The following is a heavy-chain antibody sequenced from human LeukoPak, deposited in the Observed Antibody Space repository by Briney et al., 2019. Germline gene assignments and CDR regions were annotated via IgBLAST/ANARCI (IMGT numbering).Heavy chain of an antibody. Sequence: PGGSLRLSCAASGFTFSSYSMNWVRQAPGKGLEWVSYISSSSSTIYYADSVKGRFTISRDNAKNSLYLQMNSLRAEDTAVYYCAKEDEGGYSYGFDYWGQGTLVTVSS. CDR1: GFTFSSYS. V-gene: IGHV3-48*04. J-gene: IGHJ4*02. D-gene: IGHD5-18*01. CDR3: AKEDEGGYSYGFDY. CDR2: ISSSSSTI.